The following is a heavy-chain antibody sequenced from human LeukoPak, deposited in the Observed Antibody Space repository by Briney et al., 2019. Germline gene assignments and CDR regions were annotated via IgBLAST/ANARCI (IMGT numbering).Heavy chain of an antibody. CDR2: IFTSGST. J-gene: IGHJ4*02. CDR1: GVSISSGTYY. Sequence: SETLSLTCTVSGVSISSGTYYWSWVRQPAGKGLEWIGRIFTSGSTNYNPSLKSRVTMSIDTSKNQFSLKLSSVTAADTAVYYCARENSGYDLSGFNYWGQGTLVTVSS. V-gene: IGHV4-61*02. D-gene: IGHD5-12*01. CDR3: ARENSGYDLSGFNY.